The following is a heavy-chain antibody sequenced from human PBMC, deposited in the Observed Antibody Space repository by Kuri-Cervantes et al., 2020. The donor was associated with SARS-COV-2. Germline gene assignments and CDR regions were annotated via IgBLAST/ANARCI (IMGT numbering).Heavy chain of an antibody. J-gene: IGHJ4*02. CDR3: ATTEGYYFHY. V-gene: IGHV4-34*01. CDR2: INHSGST. Sequence: SQTLSLTCAVYGGSFSGYYWSWIRQPPGKGLEWIGEINHSGSTNYSPSLKSRLTISVDTSKNQFSLTLSSVTAADTAMYYCATTEGYYFHYWGQGTLVTVSS. D-gene: IGHD1-14*01. CDR1: GGSFSGYY.